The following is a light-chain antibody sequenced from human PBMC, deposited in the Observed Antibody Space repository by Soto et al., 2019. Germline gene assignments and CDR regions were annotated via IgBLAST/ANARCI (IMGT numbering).Light chain of an antibody. Sequence: CRSSQSVSGNYLAWYQQKPGQAPSLLMHGASSRAAGIPERFGGSGSGTDFTLTISRMEPEEFAVYYCQQHGSSPRTCGRWNQVDIK. CDR1: QSVSGNY. V-gene: IGKV3-20*01. CDR3: QQHGSSPRT. CDR2: GAS. J-gene: IGKJ4*02.